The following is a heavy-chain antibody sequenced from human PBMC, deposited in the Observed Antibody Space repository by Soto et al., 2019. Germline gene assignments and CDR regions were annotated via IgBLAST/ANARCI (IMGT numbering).Heavy chain of an antibody. CDR2: IYPGDSET. V-gene: IGHV5-51*01. CDR3: VRRAEGRPGDGYYYVALDV. D-gene: IGHD6-6*01. CDR1: GFTFTNYW. J-gene: IGHJ6*02. Sequence: PGESLKISCRGSGFTFTNYWIAWVRQMPGKGLEWMGIIYPGDSETNYSPSFQGQVTISADRSTSTAFLQWSSLKASDTAMYYCVRRAEGRPGDGYYYVALDVWGQGTTVTVSS.